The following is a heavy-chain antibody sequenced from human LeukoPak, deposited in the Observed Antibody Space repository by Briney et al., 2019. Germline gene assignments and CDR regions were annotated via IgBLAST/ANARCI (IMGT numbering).Heavy chain of an antibody. CDR3: AGYTYGYGVDC. V-gene: IGHV4-59*08. D-gene: IGHD5-18*01. CDR1: GGSISDYY. Sequence: KASETLSLTCTVSGGSISDYYWSWIRQPPGKGLEWIGYIYYSGSTNYNPSLKSRVTISVDTSKNQFSLKLNSVTAADSAVYYCAGYTYGYGVDCWGQGTLVTVSS. J-gene: IGHJ4*02. CDR2: IYYSGST.